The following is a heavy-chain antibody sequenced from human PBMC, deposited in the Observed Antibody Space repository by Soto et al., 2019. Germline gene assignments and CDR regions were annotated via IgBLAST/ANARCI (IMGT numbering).Heavy chain of an antibody. D-gene: IGHD6-13*01. CDR2: INHSGST. V-gene: IGHV4-34*01. Sequence: SETLSLTCAVYGGSFSGYYWSWIRQPPGKGLEWIGEINHSGSTNCNPSLKSRVTISVDTSKNQFSLKLSSVTAADTAVYYCARGRLAAAGTEGAFDIWGQGTMVTVSS. J-gene: IGHJ3*02. CDR1: GGSFSGYY. CDR3: ARGRLAAAGTEGAFDI.